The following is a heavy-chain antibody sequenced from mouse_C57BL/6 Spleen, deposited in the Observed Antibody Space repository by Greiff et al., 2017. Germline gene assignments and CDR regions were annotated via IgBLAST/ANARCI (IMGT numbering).Heavy chain of an antibody. V-gene: IGHV5-16*01. CDR3: ARGGLGRGGFDY. CDR1: GFTFSDYY. CDR2: INYDGSST. D-gene: IGHD4-1*01. Sequence: VQLKESEGGLVQPGSSMKLSCTASGFTFSDYYMAWVRQVPEKGLEWVANINYDGSSTYYLDSLKSRFIISRDNAKNILYLQMSSLKSEDTATYYCARGGLGRGGFDYWGQGTTLTVSS. J-gene: IGHJ2*01.